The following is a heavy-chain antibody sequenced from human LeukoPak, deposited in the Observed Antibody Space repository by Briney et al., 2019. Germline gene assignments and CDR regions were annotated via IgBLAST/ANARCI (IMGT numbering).Heavy chain of an antibody. D-gene: IGHD1-26*01. J-gene: IGHJ5*02. CDR2: IYYSGST. V-gene: IGHV4-30-4*01. Sequence: PSQTLSLTCTVSRGSISSGDYYWSWIRQPPGKGLEWIGYIYYSGSTHYSASLKSRVTISVDTAKNQFSLKLSSVTAADTAVYYCARTRKVGARNWFDPWGQGTLVTVSS. CDR1: RGSISSGDYY. CDR3: ARTRKVGARNWFDP.